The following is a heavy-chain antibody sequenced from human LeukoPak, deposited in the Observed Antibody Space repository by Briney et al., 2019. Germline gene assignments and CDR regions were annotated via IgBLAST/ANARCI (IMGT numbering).Heavy chain of an antibody. D-gene: IGHD3-10*01. V-gene: IGHV3-23*01. CDR3: ARGRGYYYNMDV. J-gene: IGHJ6*03. CDR1: GFTFSSHA. CDR2: ISSSGGRT. Sequence: PGGSLRLSCAASGFTFSSHAMNWVRQGPGKGLEWVSAISSSGGRTYYADSVEGRSTTSRDRSKNTLNLQMKSLRVEDTAVYFCARGRGYYYNMDVWGKGTTVTVSS.